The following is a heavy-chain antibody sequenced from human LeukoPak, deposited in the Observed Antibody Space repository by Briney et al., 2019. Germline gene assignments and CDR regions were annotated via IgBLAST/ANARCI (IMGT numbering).Heavy chain of an antibody. V-gene: IGHV1-69*13. CDR3: AGSGSRDGYI. CDR2: IIPIFGTA. J-gene: IGHJ4*02. Sequence: ASVKVSCKASGGTFSSYAISWVGQAPGRGLEWMGGIIPIFGTANYAQKFQGRVTITADESTSTAYMELSSLRSEDTAVYYCAGSGSRDGYIWGQGTLVTVSS. CDR1: GGTFSSYA. D-gene: IGHD5-24*01.